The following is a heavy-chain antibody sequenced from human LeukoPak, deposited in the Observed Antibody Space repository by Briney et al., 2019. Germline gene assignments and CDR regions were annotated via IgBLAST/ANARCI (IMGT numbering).Heavy chain of an antibody. Sequence: GESLKISCQAPGYIFTNYWIGWVRQMPGKGLEWMGIIYPGGSDTRYGPSFQGQATISADKSISTAYLQWSSLKASDTAMYYCARPFYYGSGSYSAYFYHWGQGTLVTVSS. V-gene: IGHV5-51*01. J-gene: IGHJ1*01. CDR3: ARPFYYGSGSYSAYFYH. CDR2: IYPGGSDT. D-gene: IGHD3-10*01. CDR1: GYIFTNYW.